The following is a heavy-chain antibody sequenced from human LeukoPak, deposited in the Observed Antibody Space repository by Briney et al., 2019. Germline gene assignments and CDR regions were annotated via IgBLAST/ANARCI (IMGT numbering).Heavy chain of an antibody. CDR2: IIPIFGTA. CDR3: ARAIVGAAAGTGWFDP. V-gene: IGHV1-69*13. Sequence: SVKVSCKASGYTFTSYTISWVRQAPGQGLEWMGGIIPIFGTANYAQKFQGRVTITADESTSTAYMELSSLRSEDTAVYYCARAIVGAAAGTGWFDPWGQGTLVTVSS. D-gene: IGHD6-13*01. J-gene: IGHJ5*02. CDR1: GYTFTSYT.